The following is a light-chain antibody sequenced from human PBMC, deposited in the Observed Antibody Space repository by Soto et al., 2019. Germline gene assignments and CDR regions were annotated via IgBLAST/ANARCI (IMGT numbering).Light chain of an antibody. CDR2: RAS. J-gene: IGKJ4*01. Sequence: EIVLTQSPCTLSLSPGERATLYCRASQIVGNTYLGWFQQRPGQAPRLFIFRASSRAAGIPARFSGSGSGTEFNITISSLQSEDFAVYYCQQYNNWPRATFGGGTKVDI. CDR3: QQYNNWPRAT. CDR1: QIVGNTY. V-gene: IGKV3-15*01.